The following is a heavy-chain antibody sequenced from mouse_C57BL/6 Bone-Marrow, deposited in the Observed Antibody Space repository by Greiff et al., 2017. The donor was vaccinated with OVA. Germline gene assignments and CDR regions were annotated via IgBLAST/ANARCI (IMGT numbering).Heavy chain of an antibody. CDR3: ARSYYGSYYFDY. CDR1: GYTFTSYW. D-gene: IGHD2-2*01. V-gene: IGHV1-52*01. CDR2: IDPSDSET. Sequence: VQLQQSGAELVRPGSSVKLSCKASGYTFTSYWMHWVKQRPIQGLEWIGNIDPSDSETHYNQKFKDKATLTVDKSSSTAYMQLSSLTSEDSAVYYCARSYYGSYYFDYWGQGTTLTVSS. J-gene: IGHJ2*01.